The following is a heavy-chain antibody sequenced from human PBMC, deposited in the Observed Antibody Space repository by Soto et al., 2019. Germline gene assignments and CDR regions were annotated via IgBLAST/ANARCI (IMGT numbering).Heavy chain of an antibody. V-gene: IGHV3-30*18. J-gene: IGHJ4*02. CDR1: GFTFSSYG. CDR3: AKEGGGYSYGKGY. Sequence: GSLRLSCAASGFTFSSYGMHWVRQAPGKGLEWVAVISYDGSNKYYADSVKGRFTISRDNSKNTLYLQMNSLRAEDTAVYYCAKEGGGYSYGKGYWGQGTLVTVSS. CDR2: ISYDGSNK. D-gene: IGHD5-18*01.